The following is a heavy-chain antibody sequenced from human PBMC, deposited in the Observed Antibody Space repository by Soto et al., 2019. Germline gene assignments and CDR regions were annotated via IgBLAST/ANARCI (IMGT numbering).Heavy chain of an antibody. CDR3: ARVPYYGSGLGGAYFDY. Sequence: SETLSVTCTVSGGSISSGDCYWSWIRQPPGKGLEWIGYIYYSGSTYYNPSLKSRVTISVDTSKNQFSLKLSSVTAADTAVYYCARVPYYGSGLGGAYFDYWGQGTLVTVSS. CDR2: IYYSGST. D-gene: IGHD3-10*01. J-gene: IGHJ4*02. V-gene: IGHV4-30-4*01. CDR1: GGSISSGDCY.